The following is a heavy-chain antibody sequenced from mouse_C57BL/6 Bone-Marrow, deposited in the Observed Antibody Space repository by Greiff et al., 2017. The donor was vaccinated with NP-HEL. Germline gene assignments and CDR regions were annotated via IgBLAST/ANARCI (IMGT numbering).Heavy chain of an antibody. CDR3: ARSEGLHAWFAY. CDR1: GYAFSSYW. J-gene: IGHJ3*01. V-gene: IGHV1-80*01. D-gene: IGHD2-4*01. Sequence: QVQLQQSGAELVKPGASVKISCKASGYAFSSYWMNWVKQRPGKGLEWIGQIYPGDGDTSYNGKFKGKATLTADQSSSTASMQLSSLTSEDSAVYFCARSEGLHAWFAYWGQGTLVTVSA. CDR2: IYPGDGDT.